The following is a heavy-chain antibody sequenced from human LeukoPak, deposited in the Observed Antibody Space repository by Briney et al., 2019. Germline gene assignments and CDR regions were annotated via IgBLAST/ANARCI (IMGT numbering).Heavy chain of an antibody. J-gene: IGHJ3*01. D-gene: IGHD3-22*01. CDR1: GYRFGSHW. CDR2: INNEGSST. CDR3: AIYQCFSGYCHVFDA. Sequence: GGSLRLSYAASGYRFGSHWMHWVRQGPGKGLVWESRINNEGSSTSYADSVKGRFTISRDNAKNTLYLQMTSLRAEDTAMYYCAIYQCFSGYCHVFDAWGRGTMVTASS. V-gene: IGHV3-74*01.